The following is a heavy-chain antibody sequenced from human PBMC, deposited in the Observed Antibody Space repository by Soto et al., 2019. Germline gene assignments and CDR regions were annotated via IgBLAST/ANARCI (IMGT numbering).Heavy chain of an antibody. Sequence: QVQLVQSGAEVKKPGSSVKVSCKASGGTFSSYAISWVRQAPGQGLEWMGGIIPIFGTANYAQKFQGRVTITADESTSTACMELSSLRSEYTAVYYCARDTQDIVVVVAATPYYCMDLWGQGTTVTVSS. CDR1: GGTFSSYA. V-gene: IGHV1-69*12. CDR3: ARDTQDIVVVVAATPYYCMDL. D-gene: IGHD2-15*01. J-gene: IGHJ6*02. CDR2: IIPIFGTA.